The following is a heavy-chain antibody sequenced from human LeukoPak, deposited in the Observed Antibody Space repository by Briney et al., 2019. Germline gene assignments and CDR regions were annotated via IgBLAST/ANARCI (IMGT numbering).Heavy chain of an antibody. Sequence: ASVKVSCKASGYTFTGYYMHWVRQAPGQGLEWMGWINPNSGGTNYAQKFQGRVTMTRDTSISTAYMELSRLRSDDTAVYYCARRRVFQARQGFNYFDYWGQGTLVTVSS. CDR1: GYTFTGYY. J-gene: IGHJ4*02. D-gene: IGHD6-6*01. V-gene: IGHV1-2*02. CDR3: ARRRVFQARQGFNYFDY. CDR2: INPNSGGT.